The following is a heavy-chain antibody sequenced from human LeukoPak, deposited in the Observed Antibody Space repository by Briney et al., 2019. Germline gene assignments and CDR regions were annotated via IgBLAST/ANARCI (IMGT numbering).Heavy chain of an antibody. Sequence: SQTLSLTCTVSGASTSRVDYFWTWICQTPGEGLEWIGFIYHNGNNQYNPSLKSAITISINTSKSQSSLTLSSVTAADTAVYYCARVRLEKVRAYYGMDVWGQGTTVTVSS. J-gene: IGHJ6*02. CDR3: ARVRLEKVRAYYGMDV. CDR1: GASTSRVDYF. V-gene: IGHV4-30-4*01. D-gene: IGHD2-2*01. CDR2: IYHNGNN.